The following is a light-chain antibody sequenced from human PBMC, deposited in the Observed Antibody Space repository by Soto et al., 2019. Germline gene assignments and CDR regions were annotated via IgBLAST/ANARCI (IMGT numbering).Light chain of an antibody. CDR1: QSGRDMY. Sequence: EIALTQSPGTLSLSPGERATLSCRASQSGRDMYLAWYQQKPGQPPRLLIYGVSSRAYGIPDRFSGSGSGTDFTLTISRLEPEDFAVYYCQHYGYPQWTFGQGTKVEIK. CDR3: QHYGYPQWT. J-gene: IGKJ1*01. CDR2: GVS. V-gene: IGKV3-20*01.